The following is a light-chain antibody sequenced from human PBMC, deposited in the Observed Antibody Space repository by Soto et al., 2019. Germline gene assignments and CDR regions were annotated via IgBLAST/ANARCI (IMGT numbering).Light chain of an antibody. Sequence: DIVMTQSPDSLAVSLGERATINCKSIHSILYSPNNKNYLAWYQQKPGQPPKLLIYWASTRESGVPDRFSGSGSGTDFTLTISSLQAEDVAVYYCQHYLNTPQNFGQGTKVEIK. CDR2: WAS. CDR3: QHYLNTPQN. CDR1: HSILYSPNNKNY. J-gene: IGKJ1*01. V-gene: IGKV4-1*01.